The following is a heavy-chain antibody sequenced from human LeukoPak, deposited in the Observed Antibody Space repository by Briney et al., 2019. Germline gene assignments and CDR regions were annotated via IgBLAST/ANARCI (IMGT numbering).Heavy chain of an antibody. CDR3: ARTCYGTGGLLGEDFDV. J-gene: IGHJ3*01. CDR2: IYAGGST. V-gene: IGHV3-53*01. CDR1: GFRDTIRY. Sequence: GRSVRLSHAASGFRDTIRYIHGVPDPPGEGLEDVLTIYAGGSTTFTASVKGRFTISRDKSKNTVSLQMNSLRAEDTAVYYCARTCYGTGGLLGEDFDVWGQGTMVTVSS. D-gene: IGHD3-10*01.